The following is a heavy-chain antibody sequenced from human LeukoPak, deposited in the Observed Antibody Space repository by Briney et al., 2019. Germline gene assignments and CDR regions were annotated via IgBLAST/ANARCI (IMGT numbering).Heavy chain of an antibody. Sequence: SQTLSLTCTVSSCSITSGGYYWNWIRQHPGKGLERIGYIYYSGSTFYNPSLKSRVTMSVDTSKNQSSLKLSSVTAADTAVYYCARAPKGMTTVRYYYYYYMDVWGKGTTVTVSS. J-gene: IGHJ6*03. CDR3: ARAPKGMTTVRYYYYYYMDV. D-gene: IGHD4-11*01. CDR1: SCSITSGGYY. CDR2: IYYSGST. V-gene: IGHV4-31*03.